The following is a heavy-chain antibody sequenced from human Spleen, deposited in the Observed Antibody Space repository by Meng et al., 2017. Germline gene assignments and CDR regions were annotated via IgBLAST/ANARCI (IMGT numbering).Heavy chain of an antibody. V-gene: IGHV3-23*01. CDR1: GFTFSSYW. D-gene: IGHD2-15*01. CDR2: ISGSGGST. J-gene: IGHJ6*02. CDR3: AKDIWVAATLDYYYYYGMDV. Sequence: GESLKISCAASGFTFSSYWMSWVRQAPGKGLEWVSAISGSGGSTYYADSVKGRFTISRDNSKNTLYLQMNSLRAEDTAVYYCAKDIWVAATLDYYYYYGMDVWGQGTTVTVSS.